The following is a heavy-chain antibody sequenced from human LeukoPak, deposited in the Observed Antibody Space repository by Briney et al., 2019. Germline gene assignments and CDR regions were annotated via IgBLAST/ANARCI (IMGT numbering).Heavy chain of an antibody. D-gene: IGHD6-19*01. J-gene: IGHJ6*03. CDR3: ARGTSGWYPLHYYYYYMDV. CDR1: GGSISSSNW. CDR2: IYHSGST. V-gene: IGHV4-4*02. Sequence: SGTLSLTCAVSGGSISSSNWWSWVRQPPGKGLEWIGEIYHSGSTNYNPSLKSRVTISVDKSKNQFSLKLSSVTAADTAVYYCARGTSGWYPLHYYYYYMDVWGKGTTVTVSS.